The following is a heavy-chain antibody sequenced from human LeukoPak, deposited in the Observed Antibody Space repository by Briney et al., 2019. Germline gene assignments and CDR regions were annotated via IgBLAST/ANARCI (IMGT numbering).Heavy chain of an antibody. D-gene: IGHD4-17*01. CDR3: ARDPTTVTKGFDI. CDR1: GGSISSGGYS. V-gene: IGHV4-61*08. Sequence: PSQTLSLTCVVSGGSISSGGYSWTWIRQPPGKGLEWIGYISYSGSTNYNPSLKSRVTISVDTSKNQFSLKLSSVTAADTAVYYCARDPTTVTKGFDIWGQGTMVTVSS. J-gene: IGHJ3*02. CDR2: ISYSGST.